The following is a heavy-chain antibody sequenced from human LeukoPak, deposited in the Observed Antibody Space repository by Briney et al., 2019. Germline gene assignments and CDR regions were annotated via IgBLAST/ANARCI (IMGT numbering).Heavy chain of an antibody. Sequence: PSGTLSLTCAVSGGSISSSNWWSWVRQPPGKGLEWIGEIYHSGSTNYNPSLKSRVTISVDKSKNQFSLKLSSVTAADTAVYHCARMYSSSWYLFDYWGQGTLVTVSS. V-gene: IGHV4-4*02. CDR1: GGSISSSNW. CDR3: ARMYSSSWYLFDY. J-gene: IGHJ4*02. D-gene: IGHD6-13*01. CDR2: IYHSGST.